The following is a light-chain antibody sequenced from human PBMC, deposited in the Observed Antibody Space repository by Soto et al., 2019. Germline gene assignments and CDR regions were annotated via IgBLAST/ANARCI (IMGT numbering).Light chain of an antibody. V-gene: IGLV2-8*01. CDR3: SSYEGYNNVV. CDR1: SSDVGGYNY. CDR2: EVN. J-gene: IGLJ1*01. Sequence: QSVLTQPPSASGSPGQSVTISCTGTSSDVGGYNYVSWFQQHPGKAPKLIIHEVNRRPSGVPDRFSGSKSGNTASLTVSGLQAEDEGTYYCSSYEGYNNVVFGTGTKVTVL.